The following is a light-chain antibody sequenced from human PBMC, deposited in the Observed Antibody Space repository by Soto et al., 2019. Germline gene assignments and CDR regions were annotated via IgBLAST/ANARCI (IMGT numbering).Light chain of an antibody. CDR3: NSQTTSGIRV. CDR2: EVS. V-gene: IGLV2-14*01. Sequence: QSVLTQTDSVSGSPGQSITISCTGTSTDVGDSNHVSWYQHHPGKAPKLIIYEVSYRPSGVSNRFSGSKSAYTASLTISGLQAEDEADYSCNSQTTSGIRVFGTGTKVTVL. J-gene: IGLJ1*01. CDR1: STDVGDSNH.